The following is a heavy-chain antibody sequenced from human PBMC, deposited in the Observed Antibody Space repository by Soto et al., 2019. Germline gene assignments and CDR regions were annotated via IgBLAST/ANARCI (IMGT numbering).Heavy chain of an antibody. D-gene: IGHD3-3*01. Sequence: QPGGSLRLSCAASGFTFGSYAMSWARQAPGKGLEWVSTIDGSGDSTYYADSVKGRFIISRDNSKNTLYLQMDSLRAEDTAVYYCANTIFTIFPVLGRFDPWGQGTLVTVSS. J-gene: IGHJ5*02. CDR1: GFTFGSYA. CDR3: ANTIFTIFPVLGRFDP. V-gene: IGHV3-23*01. CDR2: IDGSGDST.